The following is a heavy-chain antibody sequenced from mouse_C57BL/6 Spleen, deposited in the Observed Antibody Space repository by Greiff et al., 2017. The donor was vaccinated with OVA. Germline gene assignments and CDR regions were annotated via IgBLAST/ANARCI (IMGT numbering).Heavy chain of an antibody. D-gene: IGHD1-1*01. Sequence: EVMLVESGEGLVKPGGSLKLSCAASGFTFSSYAMSWVRQTPEKRLEWVAYISSGGDYIYYADTVKGRFTISRDNARNTLYLQMSSLKSEDTAMYYCTRGIITTVDWYFDVWGTGTTVTVSS. CDR1: GFTFSSYA. J-gene: IGHJ1*03. CDR3: TRGIITTVDWYFDV. V-gene: IGHV5-9-1*02. CDR2: ISSGGDYI.